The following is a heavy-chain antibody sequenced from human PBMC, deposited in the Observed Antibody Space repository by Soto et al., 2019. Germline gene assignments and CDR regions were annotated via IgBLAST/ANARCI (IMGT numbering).Heavy chain of an antibody. CDR3: ARGVAGQYFDWSQIDY. CDR2: ISYDGSNK. J-gene: IGHJ4*02. CDR1: GFTFSSYA. V-gene: IGHV3-30-3*01. Sequence: QVQLVESGGGVVQPGRSLRLSCAASGFTFSSYAMHWVRQAPGKGLEWVAVISYDGSNKYYADYVKGRFTSSRDNSKNTLYLQMNSLRAEDTAVYYCARGVAGQYFDWSQIDYWGQGTLVTVSS. D-gene: IGHD3-9*01.